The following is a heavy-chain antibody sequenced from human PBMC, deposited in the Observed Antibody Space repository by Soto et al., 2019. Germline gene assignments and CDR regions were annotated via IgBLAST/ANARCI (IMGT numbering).Heavy chain of an antibody. V-gene: IGHV4-30-4*01. Sequence: SETLSLTCTVSGGSINRGDYYWSWIRQSPGKGLEWIGYVFYSGSAYYKPSLKSRVMISIDTSKNHFSLMLSFVTAADTALYYCARLSTVATLGFFDYWGQGNLGTVAS. D-gene: IGHD4-17*01. CDR3: ARLSTVATLGFFDY. J-gene: IGHJ4*02. CDR2: VFYSGSA. CDR1: GGSINRGDYY.